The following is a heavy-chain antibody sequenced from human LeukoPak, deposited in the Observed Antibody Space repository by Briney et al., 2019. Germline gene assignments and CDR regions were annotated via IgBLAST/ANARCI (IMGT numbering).Heavy chain of an antibody. CDR3: ARDYYDSGHMNWFDP. CDR1: GGSIISSAYY. V-gene: IGHV4-31*03. D-gene: IGHD3-22*01. J-gene: IGHJ5*02. CDR2: IYYSGST. Sequence: SETLSLTCTVSGGSIISSAYYWSWIRQHPGKGLEWIGYIYYSGSTYYNPSLKSRVTISVDTSKNQFSLKLSSVTAADTAVYYCARDYYDSGHMNWFDPWGQGTLITVSS.